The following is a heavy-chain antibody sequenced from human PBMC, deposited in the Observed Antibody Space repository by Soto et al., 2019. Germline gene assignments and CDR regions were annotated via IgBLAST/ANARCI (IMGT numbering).Heavy chain of an antibody. CDR3: ARGSTNLDFWSGYYYYGMDV. CDR1: GFTFSSYA. D-gene: IGHD3-3*01. J-gene: IGHJ6*02. V-gene: IGHV3-30-3*01. Sequence: GGSLRLSCAASGFTFSSYAMHWVRQAPGKGLEWVAVISYDGSNKYYADSVKGRFPISRDNSKNTLYLQMNSLRAEDTAVYYCARGSTNLDFWSGYYYYGMDVWGQGTTVTVSS. CDR2: ISYDGSNK.